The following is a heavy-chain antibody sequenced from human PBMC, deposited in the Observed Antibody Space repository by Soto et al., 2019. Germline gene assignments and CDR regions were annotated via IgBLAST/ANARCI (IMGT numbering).Heavy chain of an antibody. D-gene: IGHD2-2*03. Sequence: ASVKVSCKASGYTFTSYTLHWVRQAPGQTLEWMGWINTDKGYTKYSQRFQGRVTITRDTSASTAYMELNSLRSEDTAVYFCARMDRLGWFDPWGQGALVTVSS. CDR3: ARMDRLGWFDP. J-gene: IGHJ5*02. CDR1: GYTFTSYT. CDR2: INTDKGYT. V-gene: IGHV1-3*04.